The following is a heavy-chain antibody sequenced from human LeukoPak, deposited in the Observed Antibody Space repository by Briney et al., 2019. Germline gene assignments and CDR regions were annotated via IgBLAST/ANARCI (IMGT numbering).Heavy chain of an antibody. CDR3: AKASSGWNEYYYYGMDV. D-gene: IGHD6-19*01. J-gene: IGHJ6*02. CDR2: IKRDGSDK. Sequence: GGSLRLSCAASGFTFSSYWMSWVRQAPGKGLEWVANIKRDGSDKYYVGSVEGRFTISRDNSKNTLYLQMNSLRAEDTAVYYCAKASSGWNEYYYYGMDVWGQGTTVTVSS. V-gene: IGHV3-7*03. CDR1: GFTFSSYW.